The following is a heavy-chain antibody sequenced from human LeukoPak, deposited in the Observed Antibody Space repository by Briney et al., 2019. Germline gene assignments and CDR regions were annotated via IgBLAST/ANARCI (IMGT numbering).Heavy chain of an antibody. Sequence: ASVKVSCKVSGYTLTELSMHWVRQAPGQGLEWVGTINPNGDATNYAPRLQGRLTLTQDTSTSAVYMELRGLTPDDTAVYYCARPLFCAFDNCGYWLDPWGPGTLVTVSS. CDR2: INPNGDAT. D-gene: IGHD1-20*01. J-gene: IGHJ5*02. V-gene: IGHV1-24*01. CDR3: ARPLFCAFDNCGYWLDP. CDR1: GYTLTELS.